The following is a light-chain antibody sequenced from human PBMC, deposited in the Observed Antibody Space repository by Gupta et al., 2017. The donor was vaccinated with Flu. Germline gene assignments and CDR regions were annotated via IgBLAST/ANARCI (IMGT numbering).Light chain of an antibody. Sequence: QSVLTQPSSLSASAGASAIPTCTFRRDINAGSYSIHWYQQKPVRPPQYLLRYKSDSDGHQGSGVPRRFSGSKDVSANAGTISRSALQAADDSYYYCVNWNRGAWLFGTGTKLTVL. CDR1: RDINAGSYS. J-gene: IGLJ3*02. CDR3: VNWNRGAWL. CDR2: YKSDSDG. V-gene: IGLV5-45*02.